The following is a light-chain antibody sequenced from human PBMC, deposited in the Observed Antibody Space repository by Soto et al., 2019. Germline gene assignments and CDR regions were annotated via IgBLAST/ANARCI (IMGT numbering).Light chain of an antibody. CDR2: DVS. J-gene: IGLJ1*01. CDR3: SSYTSSSTLNYV. V-gene: IGLV2-14*03. CDR1: SSDVGGYNY. Sequence: QSALTQPASVSGSPGQSITISCTGTSSDVGGYNYVSWYQHHPGKDPKLMIYDVSNRPSGVSNRFSGSKSGNTASLTISGLQAEDEADYYCSSYTSSSTLNYVFGTGTKVTVL.